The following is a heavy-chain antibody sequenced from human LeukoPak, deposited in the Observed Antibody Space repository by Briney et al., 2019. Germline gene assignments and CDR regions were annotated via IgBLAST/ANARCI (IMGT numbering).Heavy chain of an antibody. J-gene: IGHJ4*02. CDR2: IYYSGST. D-gene: IGHD5-18*01. V-gene: IGHV4-59*01. CDR3: AREGIKDTASFDY. Sequence: PSETLSLTCTVSGGSISSYYWSWLRQPPGKGLEWIGYIYYSGSTNYNPSLKSRVTISVDTSKNQFSLKLSSVTAADTAVYYCAREGIKDTASFDYWGQGTLVTVSS. CDR1: GGSISSYY.